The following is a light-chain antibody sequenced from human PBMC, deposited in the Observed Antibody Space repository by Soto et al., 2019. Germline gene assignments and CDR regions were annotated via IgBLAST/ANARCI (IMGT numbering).Light chain of an antibody. Sequence: DIQMTQSPSSLSASVGDRVTITCRASQSISSYLTWYQQKPWKAPKLLIYAASRLQSGVPSRFSGSVSGTDLNLTISSLQPEDFATYYCQQSYSTPRYTFGQGTKLEIK. V-gene: IGKV1-39*01. CDR2: AAS. CDR3: QQSYSTPRYT. CDR1: QSISSY. J-gene: IGKJ2*01.